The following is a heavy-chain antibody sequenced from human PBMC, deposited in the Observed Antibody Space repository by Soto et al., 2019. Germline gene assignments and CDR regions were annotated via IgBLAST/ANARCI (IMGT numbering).Heavy chain of an antibody. V-gene: IGHV4-31*03. D-gene: IGHD5-12*01. Sequence: SETLSLTCTVSGASISSGRSYWSWIRQHPGKGLEWIGYMFYSGSTYYHPSLKSRVNISADTSKNQFSLRLTSVTPADSAVYYCARDNGYGHFDSWGQGTLVTVSS. J-gene: IGHJ4*01. CDR2: MFYSGST. CDR3: ARDNGYGHFDS. CDR1: GASISSGRSY.